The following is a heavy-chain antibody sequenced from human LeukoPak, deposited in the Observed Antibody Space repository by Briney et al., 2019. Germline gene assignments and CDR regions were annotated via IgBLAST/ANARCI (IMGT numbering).Heavy chain of an antibody. V-gene: IGHV4-34*01. J-gene: IGHJ4*02. CDR3: ARGGDVNYYGSGSSPFDY. Sequence: SETQSLTCAVYGGSFSGYYWSWIRQPPGKGLEWIGEVNHSGSINYNSSLKSRVTIVVDTSKNEFSLKLSSVTAADTAVYYCARGGDVNYYGSGSSPFDYWGQGTLVTVSS. D-gene: IGHD3-10*01. CDR1: GGSFSGYY. CDR2: VNHSGSI.